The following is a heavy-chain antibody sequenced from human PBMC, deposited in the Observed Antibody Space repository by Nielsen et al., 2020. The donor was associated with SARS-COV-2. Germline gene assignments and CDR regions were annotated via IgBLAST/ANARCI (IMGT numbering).Heavy chain of an antibody. CDR2: IYYTGST. Sequence: SETLSLTCTVSGGSITTYYLTWIRQPPGKGLEWIGYIYYTGSTNYNPSLSSRVTISLDMSREQFSLNLSSVTAADTAVYYCELGSNWFDPWGQGTLVTVSS. J-gene: IGHJ5*02. CDR3: ELGSNWFDP. V-gene: IGHV4-59*08. CDR1: GGSITTYY. D-gene: IGHD1-7*01.